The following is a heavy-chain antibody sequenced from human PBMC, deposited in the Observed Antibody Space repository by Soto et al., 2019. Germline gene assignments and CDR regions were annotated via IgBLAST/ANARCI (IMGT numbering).Heavy chain of an antibody. CDR1: GFTVISNY. Sequence: EVQLVESGGGLVQPGGSLRLSCAATGFTVISNYMSWVRQAPGKGLEWVSAVYSGGLTFYADSVKGRFTISRHNSRNTLYRQMDDLRAEDTAVYYCASVARSGYASRDYWGQGTLVTVSA. V-gene: IGHV3-53*04. CDR2: VYSGGLT. CDR3: ASVARSGYASRDY. J-gene: IGHJ4*02. D-gene: IGHD3-22*01.